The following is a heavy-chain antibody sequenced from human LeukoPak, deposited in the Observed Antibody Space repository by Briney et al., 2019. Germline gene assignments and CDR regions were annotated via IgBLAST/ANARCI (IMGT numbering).Heavy chain of an antibody. Sequence: PSQTLSLTCTVSGGSISSGDYYWSWIRQPPGKGLEWIGYIYYSGSTYYNPSLKSRVTISVDTSENQFSLKLSSVTAADTAVYYCARATLWFGEYYFDYWGQGTLVTVSS. V-gene: IGHV4-30-4*01. CDR2: IYYSGST. CDR3: ARATLWFGEYYFDY. CDR1: GGSISSGDYY. D-gene: IGHD3-10*01. J-gene: IGHJ4*02.